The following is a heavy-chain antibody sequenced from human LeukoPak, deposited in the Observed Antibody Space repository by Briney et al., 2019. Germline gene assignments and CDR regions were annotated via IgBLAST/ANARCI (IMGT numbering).Heavy chain of an antibody. J-gene: IGHJ4*02. D-gene: IGHD5-24*01. CDR2: ISGSGGST. CDR1: GFTFSSYA. Sequence: GGSLRLSCAASGFTFSSYAMSWVRQAPGKGLEWVSAISGSGGSTYYADSVKGRFTISRDNSKNTLYLQMNILRAEDTAVYYCATPLRRDGYKMFDYWGQGTLVTVSS. CDR3: ATPLRRDGYKMFDY. V-gene: IGHV3-23*01.